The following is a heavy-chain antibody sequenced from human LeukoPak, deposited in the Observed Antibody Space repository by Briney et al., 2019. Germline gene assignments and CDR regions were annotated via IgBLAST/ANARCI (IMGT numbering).Heavy chain of an antibody. J-gene: IGHJ4*01. Sequence: ASVKVSGKASGYTFTGYYMHWVRQAPGQGLEWMGWINPKSGGTNYAQKFQGRVTMTRDTSISTAYMELSRMTSDDTAVYYCATSGGTSGSELDCWGQGTMVTVSS. D-gene: IGHD5-12*01. CDR2: INPKSGGT. CDR1: GYTFTGYY. CDR3: ATSGGTSGSELDC. V-gene: IGHV1-2*02.